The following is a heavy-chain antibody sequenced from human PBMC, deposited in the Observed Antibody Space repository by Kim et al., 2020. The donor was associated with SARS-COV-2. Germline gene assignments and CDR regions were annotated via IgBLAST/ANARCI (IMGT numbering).Heavy chain of an antibody. CDR3: ARGDSSDAFDI. Sequence: GGSLRLSCAASGFTVSSNYMSWVRQAPGKGLEWVSVIYSGGSTYYADCVKGRFTISRDNSKNTLYLQMNSLRAEDTAVYYCARGDSSDAFDIWGQGTMVTVSS. D-gene: IGHD6-13*01. J-gene: IGHJ3*02. CDR2: IYSGGST. CDR1: GFTVSSNY. V-gene: IGHV3-53*01.